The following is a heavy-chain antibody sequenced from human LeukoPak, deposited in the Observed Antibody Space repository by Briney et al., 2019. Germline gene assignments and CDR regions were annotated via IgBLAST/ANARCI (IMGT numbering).Heavy chain of an antibody. CDR3: ATARPEQFYYYYYMDV. V-gene: IGHV3-11*01. D-gene: IGHD6-19*01. CDR2: ISSSGSTI. J-gene: IGHJ6*03. CDR1: GFTFSDYY. Sequence: GGSLRLSCAASGFTFSDYYMSWIRQAPGKGLEWVSYISSSGSTIYYADSVKGRFTISRDNSKNTLYLKMNSLRAEDTAVYYCATARPEQFYYYYYMDVWGKGTTVTVSS.